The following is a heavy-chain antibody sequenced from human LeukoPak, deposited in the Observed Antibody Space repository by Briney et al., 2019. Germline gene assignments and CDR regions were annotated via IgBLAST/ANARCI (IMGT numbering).Heavy chain of an antibody. D-gene: IGHD4-23*01. Sequence: ASVKVSCKASGYTFTSYYIHWVRQAPGQGLEWMGIINPSSGSTSYAQKFQGRVTMTRDTSTSTVYMELSRLGYEDTAVYYCARDDYGGNSHDAFDIWGQGTMVTVSS. CDR3: ARDDYGGNSHDAFDI. V-gene: IGHV1-46*01. CDR1: GYTFTSYY. J-gene: IGHJ3*02. CDR2: INPSSGST.